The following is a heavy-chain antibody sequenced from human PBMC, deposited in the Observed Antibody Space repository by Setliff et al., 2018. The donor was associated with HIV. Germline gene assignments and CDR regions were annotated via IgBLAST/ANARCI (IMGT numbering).Heavy chain of an antibody. CDR3: ARVYCSNGVCYMNWLDP. CDR2: INPNSGGT. Sequence: ASVPVSCKASGYTFTAYYIHWVRQAPGQGLEWMGRINPNSGGTNYAQKLQGRVTMTTDTSTSTDYMELRILRSDDTAVYYCARVYCSNGVCYMNWLDPWGQGTLVTVSS. CDR1: GYTFTAYY. J-gene: IGHJ5*02. V-gene: IGHV1-2*06. D-gene: IGHD2-8*01.